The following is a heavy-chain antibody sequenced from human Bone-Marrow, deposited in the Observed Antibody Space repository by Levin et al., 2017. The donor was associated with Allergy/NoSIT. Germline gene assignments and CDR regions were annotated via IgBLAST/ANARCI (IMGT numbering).Heavy chain of an antibody. D-gene: IGHD3-9*01. CDR1: GYTFTGYY. CDR2: INPASGDT. Sequence: GESLKISCKTFGYTFTGYYIHWVRQAPGQGLEWMGWINPASGDTNYEQKFQGRVTLTRDTSLSTVFMQLSRLRSDDTAIYYCARDVELRYSQGFIDPWGQGALVAVSS. J-gene: IGHJ5*02. CDR3: ARDVELRYSQGFIDP. V-gene: IGHV1-2*02.